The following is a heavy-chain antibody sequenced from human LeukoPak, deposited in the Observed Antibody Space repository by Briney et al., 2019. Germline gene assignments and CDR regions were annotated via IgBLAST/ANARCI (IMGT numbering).Heavy chain of an antibody. CDR2: ISSSSSYI. Sequence: GGSLRLSCAASGFTFSSYAMSWVRQAPGKGLEWVSSISSSSSYIYYADSVKGRFTISRDNAKNSLYLQMNSLRAEDTAVYYCARGPGYSSGWYSGANWFDPWGQGTLVTVSS. CDR1: GFTFSSYA. CDR3: ARGPGYSSGWYSGANWFDP. D-gene: IGHD6-19*01. V-gene: IGHV3-21*01. J-gene: IGHJ5*02.